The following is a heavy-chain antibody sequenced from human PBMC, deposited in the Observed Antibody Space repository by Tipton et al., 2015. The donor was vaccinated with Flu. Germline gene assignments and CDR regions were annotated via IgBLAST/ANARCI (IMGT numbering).Heavy chain of an antibody. J-gene: IGHJ6*02. CDR2: IYTSGST. CDR1: GGSISSYY. V-gene: IGHV4-4*07. D-gene: IGHD3-3*01. Sequence: TLSLTCTVSGGSISSYYWSWIRQPPGKGLEWIGRIYTSGSTNYNPSLKSRVTMSVDTSKNQFSLKLSSVTAADTAVYYCARDGDDDFWSGYRQADYYGMDVWGQGTTVTVSS. CDR3: ARDGDDDFWSGYRQADYYGMDV.